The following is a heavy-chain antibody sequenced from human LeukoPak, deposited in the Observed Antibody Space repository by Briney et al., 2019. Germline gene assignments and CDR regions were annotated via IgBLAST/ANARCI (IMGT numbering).Heavy chain of an antibody. CDR2: ISSSGSTI. D-gene: IGHD3-10*01. CDR3: AREWSGFGELPDY. J-gene: IGHJ4*01. CDR1: GFTFSSYE. V-gene: IGHV3-48*03. Sequence: GGSLRLSCAASGFTFSSYEMNWVRQAPGKGLEWVSYISSSGSTIYYADSVKGRFTISRDNAKNTLYLQMNSLRADDSAVYYCAREWSGFGELPDYWGQGTLVTVSS.